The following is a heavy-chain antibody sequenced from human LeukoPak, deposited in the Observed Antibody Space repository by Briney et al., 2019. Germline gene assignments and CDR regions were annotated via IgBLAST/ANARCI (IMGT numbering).Heavy chain of an antibody. V-gene: IGHV3-23*01. CDR2: ISASGATT. CDR1: GYIFSGYA. J-gene: IGHJ4*02. D-gene: IGHD2-21*02. Sequence: GGSLRLSCAASGYIFSGYAMSWVRQAPGKGLEWVSAISASGATTYYADSVKGRFTISRDSSKNTLYLQMTNLRAEDTAVYYCAKDRDSSRRGVDYWGQGTLVTVSS. CDR3: AKDRDSSRRGVDY.